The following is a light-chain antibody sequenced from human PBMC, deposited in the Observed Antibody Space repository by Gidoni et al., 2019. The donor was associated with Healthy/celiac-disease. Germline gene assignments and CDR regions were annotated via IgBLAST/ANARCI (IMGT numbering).Light chain of an antibody. J-gene: IGLJ2*01. CDR1: SSDFGGYNY. Sequence: QSALTQPPSASGSPGQSINISCTGTSSDFGGYNYVSWYQQHPGKAPKLMIYEVSKRPSGVPDRFSGSKSGNTASLTVSGLQAEDEADYYCSSYAGSNNSVFGGGTKLTVL. CDR2: EVS. V-gene: IGLV2-8*01. CDR3: SSYAGSNNSV.